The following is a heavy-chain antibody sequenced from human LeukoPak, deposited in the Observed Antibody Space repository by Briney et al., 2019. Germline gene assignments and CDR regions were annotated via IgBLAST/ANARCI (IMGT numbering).Heavy chain of an antibody. CDR1: GFTFSSCA. CDR3: TRGGIWGMDV. V-gene: IGHV3-23*01. CDR2: VSVNGGST. D-gene: IGHD1-26*01. J-gene: IGHJ6*02. Sequence: GGSLRLSCAASGFTFSSCAMSWVRQAPGKGLEWVSTVSVNGGSTYYADSVKGRFTISRDNSKNTLYLQMNSLRAEDTAVYYCTRGGIWGMDVWGQGTTVIVSS.